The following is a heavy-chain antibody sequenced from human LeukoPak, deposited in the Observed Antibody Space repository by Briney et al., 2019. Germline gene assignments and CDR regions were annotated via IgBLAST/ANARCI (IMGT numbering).Heavy chain of an antibody. V-gene: IGHV4-59*01. CDR2: IYRGST. Sequence: SETLSLTCTVSGVSIRTYYWNWIRQHPGKGPEWIGYIYRGSTNYNPSFESRVTISVDTSKNQFSLKLSSVTAADTAVYYCARGGDYEIDYWGQGILVTVSS. D-gene: IGHD4-17*01. CDR3: ARGGDYEIDY. J-gene: IGHJ4*02. CDR1: GVSIRTYY.